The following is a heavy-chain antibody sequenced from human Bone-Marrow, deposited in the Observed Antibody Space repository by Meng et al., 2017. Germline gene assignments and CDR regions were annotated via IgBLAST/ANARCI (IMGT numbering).Heavy chain of an antibody. Sequence: GESLKISCAASGFTFDNYAMSWVRQAPGKGLECVSHINWNGATTAYADSVKGRFTISRDNAKNSLYLQMNSLRAEDTAVYYCARDVGSYYRDLLHYYYYGMDVWGQGTTVTVSS. J-gene: IGHJ6*02. CDR3: ARDVGSYYRDLLHYYYYGMDV. CDR1: GFTFDNYA. V-gene: IGHV3-20*04. D-gene: IGHD1-26*01. CDR2: INWNGATT.